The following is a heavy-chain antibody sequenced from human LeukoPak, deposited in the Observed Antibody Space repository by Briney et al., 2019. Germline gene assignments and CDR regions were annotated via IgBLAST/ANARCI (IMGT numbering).Heavy chain of an antibody. CDR2: IIPILDIA. Sequence: ASVKVSCKASGGTFSSYALTWVRQAPGQGLEWMGRIIPILDIANYAQTFQGRVTITADKSTSTAYIELSSLSSEDTAVYYCARDQGVIALPPYGLDVWGQGTTVTVSS. J-gene: IGHJ6*02. V-gene: IGHV1-69*04. CDR3: ARDQGVIALPPYGLDV. D-gene: IGHD3-10*01. CDR1: GGTFSSYA.